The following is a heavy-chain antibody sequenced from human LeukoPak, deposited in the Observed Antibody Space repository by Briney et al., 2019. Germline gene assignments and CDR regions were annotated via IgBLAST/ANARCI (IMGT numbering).Heavy chain of an antibody. V-gene: IGHV1-69*04. Sequence: SVKVSCKASGGTFSSYAISWVRQAPGQGLEWMGRIIPILGIANYAQKFQGRVTITADKSTSTAYMELSSLRSEDTAVYYCARAGGYGYNAREDYWGQGTLVTVSS. CDR3: ARAGGYGYNAREDY. CDR2: IIPILGIA. CDR1: GGTFSSYA. J-gene: IGHJ4*02. D-gene: IGHD5-24*01.